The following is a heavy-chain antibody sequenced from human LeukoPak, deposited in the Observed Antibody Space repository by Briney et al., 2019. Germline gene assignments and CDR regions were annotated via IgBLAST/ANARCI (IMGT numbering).Heavy chain of an antibody. V-gene: IGHV1-2*02. CDR1: GYTFTGKF. D-gene: IGHD6-13*01. J-gene: IGHJ6*02. Sequence: ASVKVSCKASGYTFTGKFIHWVRQAPGQGLEWMGWIDPNSGGTDYAQKFRGRVTMTRDTSTSTAYMDLSSLISDDTAVYYCARVGLGGSNWYSSYYSMDVWGPGTTVTVSS. CDR3: ARVGLGGSNWYSSYYSMDV. CDR2: IDPNSGGT.